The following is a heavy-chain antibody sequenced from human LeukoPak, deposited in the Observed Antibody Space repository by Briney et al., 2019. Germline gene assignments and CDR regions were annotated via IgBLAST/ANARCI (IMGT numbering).Heavy chain of an antibody. J-gene: IGHJ4*02. CDR3: ARILDSAWGELGY. CDR1: GFTLSSHR. V-gene: IGHV3-7*01. Sequence: GGSLRLSCAASGFTLSSHRMIWVPQAPGKGLEWVPNIKQDGREKYYVDSVKGRFTISRDNSKNTLYMQMNCLRAEDTAVYYCARILDSAWGELGYWGQGTLVTVSS. D-gene: IGHD6-19*01. CDR2: IKQDGREK.